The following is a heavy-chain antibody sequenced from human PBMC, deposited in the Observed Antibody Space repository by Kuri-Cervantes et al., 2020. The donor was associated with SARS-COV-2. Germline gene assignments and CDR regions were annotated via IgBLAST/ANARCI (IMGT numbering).Heavy chain of an antibody. J-gene: IGHJ3*02. V-gene: IGHV1-8*01. Sequence: ASVKVSCKVPETTFPNYDINWVRQATGQGLEWMGWINPDTGNAGYAQKFQGRVTVTRDTSTSTAFMELSSLRSDDTAVYYCARDSGDWNPDGFDIWGQGTMVTVSS. CDR2: INPDTGNA. D-gene: IGHD1-1*01. CDR1: ETTFPNYD. CDR3: ARDSGDWNPDGFDI.